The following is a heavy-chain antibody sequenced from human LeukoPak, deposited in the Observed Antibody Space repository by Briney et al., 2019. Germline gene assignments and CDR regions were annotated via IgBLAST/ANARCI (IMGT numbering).Heavy chain of an antibody. CDR3: ARDNSNSGAYYWWFDP. Sequence: GASVKVSCKASGYTFTSYYMHWVRQAPGQGLEWMGIINPSGDNTNYAQKFQGRVTLTRDTSTSTVYMELSSLRSEDTAVYYCARDNSNSGAYYWWFDPWGQGTLVTVSS. J-gene: IGHJ5*02. V-gene: IGHV1-46*01. D-gene: IGHD3-22*01. CDR1: GYTFTSYY. CDR2: INPSGDNT.